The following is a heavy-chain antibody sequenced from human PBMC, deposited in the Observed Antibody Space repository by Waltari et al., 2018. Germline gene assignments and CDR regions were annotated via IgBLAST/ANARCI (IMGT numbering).Heavy chain of an antibody. Sequence: EVQLLESGGGLVQPGGSLRLSCAASGFTFSNYAMTWVRQAPGKGLEWVSGITSSGGSTYYAASVKGRFTISRDNSKNTLYLQMNSLRAEDTAVYYCANAEYDYGDFYFDYWGQGTLVTVSS. CDR1: GFTFSNYA. CDR2: ITSSGGST. D-gene: IGHD4-17*01. J-gene: IGHJ4*02. CDR3: ANAEYDYGDFYFDY. V-gene: IGHV3-23*01.